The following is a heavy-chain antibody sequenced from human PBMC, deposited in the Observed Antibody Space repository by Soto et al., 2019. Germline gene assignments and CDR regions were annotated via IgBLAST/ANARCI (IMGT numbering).Heavy chain of an antibody. J-gene: IGHJ6*02. D-gene: IGHD3-22*01. V-gene: IGHV4-39*01. CDR2: IYYSGST. Sequence: QLQLQESGPGLVKPSETLSLTCTVSGGSISSSSYYWGWIRQPPGKGLEWIGSIYYSGSTYYNPSLESRVPITVDTSKTQFALKLSSVTAADTAVYYCARRLYYDSSGFEGGGMDVWGQGTTVTVSS. CDR1: GGSISSSSYY. CDR3: ARRLYYDSSGFEGGGMDV.